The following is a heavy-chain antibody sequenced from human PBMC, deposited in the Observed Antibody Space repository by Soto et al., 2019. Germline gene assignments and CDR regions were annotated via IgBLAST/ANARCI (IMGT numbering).Heavy chain of an antibody. V-gene: IGHV4-34*01. CDR1: GGSFSGYY. CDR2: INHSGST. Sequence: QVQLQQWGAGLLKPSETLSLTCAVYGGSFSGYYWSWIRQPPGKGLEWIGEINHSGSTNYNPSLKSRVTISVDTARNQVSLKLSSVTAADTAVYYCARPLDWYFDLWGRGTLVTVSS. CDR3: ARPLDWYFDL. J-gene: IGHJ2*01.